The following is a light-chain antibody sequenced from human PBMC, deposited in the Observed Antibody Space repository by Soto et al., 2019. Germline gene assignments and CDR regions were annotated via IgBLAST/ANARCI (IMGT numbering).Light chain of an antibody. CDR1: QSISAW. V-gene: IGKV1-5*03. CDR3: QEYTDWSST. J-gene: IGKJ2*01. Sequence: DIQMTQSPSTLSASVGDSVSINCRASQSISAWLAWYQQKPGKAPRLLIYKASTLEIGVPSRFSGSGSGTEFTLTISSLQSEDFAVYYCQEYTDWSSTFGQGPRWIS. CDR2: KAS.